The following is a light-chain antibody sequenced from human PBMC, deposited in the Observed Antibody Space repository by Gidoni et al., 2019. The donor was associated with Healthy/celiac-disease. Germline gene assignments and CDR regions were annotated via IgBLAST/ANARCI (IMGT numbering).Light chain of an antibody. CDR1: QSISSY. CDR3: QQSYSTPLX. V-gene: IGKV1-39*01. CDR2: AAS. J-gene: IGKJ3*01. Sequence: DIQMTQSPSSLSASVGDRVTITCRASQSISSYLNWYQQKPGKAPKLLIYAASSLQSGVPSRFSGSGSGTDFTLTISSLQPEDFATYYCQQSYSTPLXXXPGTKVDIK.